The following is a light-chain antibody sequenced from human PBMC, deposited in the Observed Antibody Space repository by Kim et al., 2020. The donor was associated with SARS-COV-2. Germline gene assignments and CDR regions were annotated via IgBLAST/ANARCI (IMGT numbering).Light chain of an antibody. J-gene: IGKJ2*01. CDR1: QSLLYSSNNKNY. CDR3: QQYYSSPYT. CDR2: WAS. V-gene: IGKV4-1*01. Sequence: DIVMTQSPDSLAVSLGERATINCKSTQSLLYSSNNKNYLAWYQQKPGQPPKLLFYWASTRESGVPDRFGGSGSGTDFALTISSLQAEDVAVYYCQQYYSSPYTFGQGTKLEI.